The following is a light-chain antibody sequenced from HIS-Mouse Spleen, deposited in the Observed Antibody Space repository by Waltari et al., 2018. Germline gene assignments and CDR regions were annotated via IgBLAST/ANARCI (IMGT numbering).Light chain of an antibody. V-gene: IGLV3-10*01. CDR3: YSTDSSGNHWV. CDR1: ALPKKY. Sequence: SYELTQPPSVSVSPGQTARITCSGDALPKKYAYWYQQKSGQAPVLVIYEDSNRPSGRTGRCSGSRSGKMATLTISGAQVEDEADYYCYSTDSSGNHWVFGGGTKLTVL. J-gene: IGLJ3*02. CDR2: EDS.